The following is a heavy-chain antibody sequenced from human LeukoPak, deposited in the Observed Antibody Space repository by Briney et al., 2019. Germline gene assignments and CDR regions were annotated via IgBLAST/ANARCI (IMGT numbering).Heavy chain of an antibody. CDR2: IYYSGST. D-gene: IGHD1-1*01. Sequence: SETLSLTCTVSGGSISSYYWSWIRQPPGKGLEWIGYIYYSGSTNYNPSLKSRVTISVDTSKNQFSLKLSSVTAADTAVYYCARHRGYNWNDDPYYFNYWGQGTLVTVSS. J-gene: IGHJ4*02. CDR1: GGSISSYY. CDR3: ARHRGYNWNDDPYYFNY. V-gene: IGHV4-59*08.